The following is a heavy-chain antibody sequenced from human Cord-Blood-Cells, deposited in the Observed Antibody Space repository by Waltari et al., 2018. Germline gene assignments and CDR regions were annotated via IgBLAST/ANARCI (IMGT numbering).Heavy chain of an antibody. CDR1: GYTFTSYA. CDR2: INAGNGNT. D-gene: IGHD3-3*01. V-gene: IGHV1-3*01. CDR3: ARVGYDFWSGYYTGDY. Sequence: QVQLVQSGAEVKKPGASVKVSCKASGYTFTSYAMHWVRQAPGQRLEWMGWINAGNGNTKYSQKFQGRVTITRETSASTAYMELSRLRSEDTAVYYCARVGYDFWSGYYTGDYWGQGTLVTVSS. J-gene: IGHJ4*02.